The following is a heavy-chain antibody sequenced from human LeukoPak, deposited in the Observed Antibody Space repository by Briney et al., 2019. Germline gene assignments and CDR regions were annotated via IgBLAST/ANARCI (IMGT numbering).Heavy chain of an antibody. CDR2: IIPILGTA. CDR1: GGTFSSYA. D-gene: IGHD3-22*01. J-gene: IGHJ3*02. Sequence: SVKVSCKASGGTFSSYAISWVRQAPGQGLEWMGGIIPILGTANYAQKFQGRVTITTDESTSTAYMELSSLRSEDTAVYYCASHETTYYYDSSGYGQAFDIWGQGTMVTVSS. V-gene: IGHV1-69*05. CDR3: ASHETTYYYDSSGYGQAFDI.